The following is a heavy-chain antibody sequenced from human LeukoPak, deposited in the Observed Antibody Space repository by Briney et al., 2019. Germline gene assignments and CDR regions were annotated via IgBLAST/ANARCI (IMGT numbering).Heavy chain of an antibody. V-gene: IGHV3-23*01. D-gene: IGHD2-21*01. CDR3: ARDFFPVVDSTWYEIGY. CDR2: INVSGGST. J-gene: IGHJ4*02. CDR1: GFTFSNYA. Sequence: GGSLRLSCAASGFTFSNYAMSWVRQAPGKGLEWVSGINVSGGSTFYADSVRGRFTISRDNSKNTLYLQMNSLRAEDTAVYYCARDFFPVVDSTWYEIGYWGQGTLVTVSS.